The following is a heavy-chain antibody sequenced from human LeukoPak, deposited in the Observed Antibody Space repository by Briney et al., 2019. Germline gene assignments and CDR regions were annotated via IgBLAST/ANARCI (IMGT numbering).Heavy chain of an antibody. CDR2: ISAYNGNT. V-gene: IGHV1-18*01. D-gene: IGHD1-20*01. Sequence: ASVKVSCKASGYTFTSYGISWVRPAPGQGLEWMGWISAYNGNTNYAQKLQGRVTMTTDTSTSTAYMELRSLRSDDTAVYYCARQPRYLDAFDIWGQGTMVTVSS. J-gene: IGHJ3*02. CDR1: GYTFTSYG. CDR3: ARQPRYLDAFDI.